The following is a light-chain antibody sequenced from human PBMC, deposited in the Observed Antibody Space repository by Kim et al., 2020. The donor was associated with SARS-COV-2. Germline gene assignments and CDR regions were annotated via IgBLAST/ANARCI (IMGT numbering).Light chain of an antibody. CDR2: DAT. CDR3: QQSNDWPPLT. J-gene: IGKJ1*01. CDR1: QTINNR. V-gene: IGKV3-15*01. Sequence: GERAPLSSRASQTINNRLVWYQQKPGQAPRLLIYDATTRATGVPARFIGSGSETDFTLTISSLQSEDFAVYYCQQSNDWPPLTFGQGTKVDIK.